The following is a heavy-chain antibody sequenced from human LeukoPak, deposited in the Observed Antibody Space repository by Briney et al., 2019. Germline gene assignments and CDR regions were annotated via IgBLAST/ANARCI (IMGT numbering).Heavy chain of an antibody. Sequence: GGSLRLSCAASGFTFSSYWMSWVRQAPGKGLECVANIKQDGSEKYYVDSVKGRFTISRDNAKNSLYLQMNSLRAEDTPVYYCARADYVGNAHPFDYWGQGTLVTVSS. J-gene: IGHJ4*02. CDR2: IKQDGSEK. CDR1: GFTFSSYW. CDR3: ARADYVGNAHPFDY. V-gene: IGHV3-7*01. D-gene: IGHD4-23*01.